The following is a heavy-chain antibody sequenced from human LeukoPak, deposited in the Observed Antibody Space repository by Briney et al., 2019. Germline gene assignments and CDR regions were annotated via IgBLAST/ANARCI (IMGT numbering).Heavy chain of an antibody. Sequence: GGSLRLSCAASGFTFTNAWMTWVRQAPGKGLEWLGRIKSKADGCISDYAEPVKGRFTFSRDDSKHTLYLLMNSLKTEDTAVYYCTTTYHYDSSPGSFDYWGQGTLVTVSS. CDR3: TTTYHYDSSPGSFDY. CDR2: IKSKADGCIS. D-gene: IGHD3-22*01. CDR1: GFTFTNAW. J-gene: IGHJ4*02. V-gene: IGHV3-15*01.